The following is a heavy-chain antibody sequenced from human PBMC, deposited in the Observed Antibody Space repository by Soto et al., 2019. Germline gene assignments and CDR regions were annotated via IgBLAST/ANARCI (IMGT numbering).Heavy chain of an antibody. CDR1: GYTLTELS. D-gene: IGHD2-15*01. V-gene: IGHV1-24*01. CDR3: AWSTHNYYYMDV. J-gene: IGHJ6*03. CDR2: FDPEDGET. Sequence: ASVKVSCKGSGYTLTELSIHWVRQAPGKGLEWMGGFDPEDGETLYAQKFQGRVTMTEDTSTDTAYMDLSSLSSEDTAVYTAAWSTHNYYYMDVWGKGTTVTVSS.